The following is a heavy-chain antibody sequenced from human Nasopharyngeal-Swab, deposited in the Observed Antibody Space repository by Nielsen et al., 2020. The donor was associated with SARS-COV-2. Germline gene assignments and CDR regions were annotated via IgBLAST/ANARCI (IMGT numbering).Heavy chain of an antibody. V-gene: IGHV3-23*01. Sequence: GESLKISCAASGFTFSTYAMSWVRQAPGEGLEWVSTITGSGGDTYYADSVKGRFTISRDNSKNTLYLQMNSLRAKETAVYYCAKFSSSTSYYYFGMNVWGQGTTVTVSS. CDR3: AKFSSSTSYYYFGMNV. CDR1: GFTFSTYA. J-gene: IGHJ6*02. CDR2: ITGSGGDT. D-gene: IGHD6-6*01.